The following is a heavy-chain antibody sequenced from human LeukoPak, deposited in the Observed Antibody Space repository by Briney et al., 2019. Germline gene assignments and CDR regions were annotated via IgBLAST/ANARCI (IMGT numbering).Heavy chain of an antibody. D-gene: IGHD6-13*01. V-gene: IGHV3-21*01. CDR3: ARGIAAHAFDI. CDR1: GFTFSSYS. CDR2: ISSSSSYI. Sequence: GGSLRLSCAASGFTFSSYSMNWVRQAPGKGLEWVSSISSSSSYIYYADSVKGRFTISRDNAKNSLYLQMNSLRAEDTAVYYCARGIAAHAFDIWGQGTMVTVSS. J-gene: IGHJ3*02.